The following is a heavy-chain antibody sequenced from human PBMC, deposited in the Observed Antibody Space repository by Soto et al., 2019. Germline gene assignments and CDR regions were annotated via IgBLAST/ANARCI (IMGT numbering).Heavy chain of an antibody. CDR2: VNSDGSTT. CDR3: ARGLRGLYGLDV. J-gene: IGHJ6*02. V-gene: IGHV3-74*01. D-gene: IGHD2-21*01. CDR1: GFTFYNHW. Sequence: EVQLVESGGGLVQPGGSLRLSCATSGFTFYNHWMHWVRQAPGKGLVWVSRVNSDGSTTNYADSVMGRFTISRDNAKNTVYPQIKRCRAEDTAVYYFARGLRGLYGLDVWGQGTPITVSS.